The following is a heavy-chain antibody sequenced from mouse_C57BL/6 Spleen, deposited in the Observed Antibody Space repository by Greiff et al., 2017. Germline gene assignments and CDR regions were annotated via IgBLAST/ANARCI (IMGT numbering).Heavy chain of an antibody. CDR2: INPSSGYT. V-gene: IGHV1-4*01. CDR1: GYTFTSYT. CDR3: ARGGYYFDY. Sequence: QVQLQQSGAELARPGASVKMSCKASGYTFTSYTMPWVKQRPGQGLEWIGYINPSSGYTKYNQKFKDKATLTADKSSSTAYMQLSSLTSEDSAVYYCARGGYYFDYWGQGTTLTVSS. J-gene: IGHJ2*01.